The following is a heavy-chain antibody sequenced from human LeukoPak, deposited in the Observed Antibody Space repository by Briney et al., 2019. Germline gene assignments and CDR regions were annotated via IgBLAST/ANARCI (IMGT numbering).Heavy chain of an antibody. D-gene: IGHD6-19*01. V-gene: IGHV1-2*02. J-gene: IGHJ4*02. CDR1: GYTFTGYY. CDR3: ARLAVAGDPPASTDDY. CDR2: INPNSGGT. Sequence: GASVKVSCKASGYTFTGYYMHWVRQAPGQGLEWMGWINPNSGGTNYAQKFQGRVTMTRDTSISTAYMELSRLRSDDTAVYYCARLAVAGDPPASTDDYWGQGTLVTVSS.